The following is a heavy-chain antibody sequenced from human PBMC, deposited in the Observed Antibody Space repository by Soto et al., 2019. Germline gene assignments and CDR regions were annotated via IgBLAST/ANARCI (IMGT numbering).Heavy chain of an antibody. CDR2: ISDAGDST. CDR1: RFTFSSYG. D-gene: IGHD5-12*01. Sequence: EVQLLESGGDLVQPGGSLRLSCAVSRFTFSSYGMNWVRQAPGKALEWVSSISDAGDSTYYADSVNGRFTISRDNSKNTLYLPMDTLRAEDTAVDYCATRSGYQEAAYLDYWGQGTLVAVSS. CDR3: ATRSGYQEAAYLDY. V-gene: IGHV3-23*01. J-gene: IGHJ4*02.